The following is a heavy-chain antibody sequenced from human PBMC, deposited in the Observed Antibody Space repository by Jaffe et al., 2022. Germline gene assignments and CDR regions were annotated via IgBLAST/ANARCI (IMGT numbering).Heavy chain of an antibody. D-gene: IGHD5-12*01. CDR2: IYYSGST. Sequence: QLQLQESGPGLVKPSETLSLTCTVSGGSISSSSYYWGWIRQPPGKGLEWIGSIYYSGSTYYNPSLKSRVTISVDTSKNQFSLKLSSVTAADTAVYYCARHQDGSGYDYGGDYWGQGTLVTVSS. J-gene: IGHJ4*02. CDR3: ARHQDGSGYDYGGDY. CDR1: GGSISSSSYY. V-gene: IGHV4-39*01.